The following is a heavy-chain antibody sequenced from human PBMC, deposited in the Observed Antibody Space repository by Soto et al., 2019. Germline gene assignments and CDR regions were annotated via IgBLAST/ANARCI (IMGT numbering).Heavy chain of an antibody. CDR1: GYSFTSYW. V-gene: IGHV5-51*01. Sequence: GESLKISCNGSGYSFTSYWIGRVRQMPGKGLEWMGIIYPGDSDTRYRPSFQGQVTISADKSISTAYLQWSSLKASDTAMYYCDFSTTLPNQGGRFDPWGQGTPVPVSS. D-gene: IGHD2-2*01. J-gene: IGHJ5*02. CDR3: DFSTTLPNQGGRFDP. CDR2: IYPGDSDT.